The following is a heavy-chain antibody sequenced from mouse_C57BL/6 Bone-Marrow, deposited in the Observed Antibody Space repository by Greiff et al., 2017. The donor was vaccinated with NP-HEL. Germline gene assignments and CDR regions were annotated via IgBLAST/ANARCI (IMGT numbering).Heavy chain of an antibody. CDR2: IWNGGST. Sequence: QVQLKQSGPGLVQPSQSLSITCTVSGFSLTSYGVHWVRQSPGKGLEWLGVIWNGGSTDYNAAFISRLSISKDNSKSQVFFKMNSLQADDTAIYYCARFNYWGQGTTLTVSS. CDR3: ARFNY. V-gene: IGHV2-2*01. J-gene: IGHJ2*01. CDR1: GFSLTSYG.